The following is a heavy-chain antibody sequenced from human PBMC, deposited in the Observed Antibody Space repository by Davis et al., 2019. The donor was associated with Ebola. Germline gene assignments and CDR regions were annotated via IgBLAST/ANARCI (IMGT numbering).Heavy chain of an antibody. Sequence: PGGSLRLSCAASGFTFSRFWMSWVRQAPGKGLEWVANIKQDGSKRYYVDSVEGRFTISRDNANNSLYLEMNSLRADDTAVYYCARGEVVFDYWGQGTQGTVSS. D-gene: IGHD2-15*01. CDR3: ARGEVVFDY. CDR1: GFTFSRFW. V-gene: IGHV3-7*01. CDR2: IKQDGSKR. J-gene: IGHJ4*02.